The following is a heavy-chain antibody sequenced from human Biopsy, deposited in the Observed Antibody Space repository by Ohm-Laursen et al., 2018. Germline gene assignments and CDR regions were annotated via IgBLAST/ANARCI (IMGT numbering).Heavy chain of an antibody. CDR3: ATKLTGYFHH. J-gene: IGHJ1*01. CDR1: EGTFSNYG. Sequence: SVKVSCKAPEGTFSNYGVNWVRQAPGQGLEWLGGNIPILGTGNYAQKFQDRVTVASDTSTSTATMELRSLRSDDTAVYYCATKLTGYFHHWGQGTLVIVSS. V-gene: IGHV1-69*06. D-gene: IGHD3-9*01. CDR2: NIPILGTG.